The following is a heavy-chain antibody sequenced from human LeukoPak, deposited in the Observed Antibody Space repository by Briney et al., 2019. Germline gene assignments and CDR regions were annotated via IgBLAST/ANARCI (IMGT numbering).Heavy chain of an antibody. Sequence: PSETLSLTCTVSGGSISSYYWSWIRQPPGKGLEWIGYIYYSGGTNYNPSLESRVTISVDTSKNQFSLKLSSVTAADTAVYYCARSVPQPIAARPSYAFDIWGQGTMVTVSS. J-gene: IGHJ3*02. CDR1: GGSISSYY. V-gene: IGHV4-59*01. CDR3: ARSVPQPIAARPSYAFDI. CDR2: IYYSGGT. D-gene: IGHD6-6*01.